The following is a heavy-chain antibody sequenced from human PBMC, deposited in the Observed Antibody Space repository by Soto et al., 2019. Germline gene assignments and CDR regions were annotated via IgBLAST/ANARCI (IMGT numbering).Heavy chain of an antibody. CDR1: GFTFSSYA. CDR2: ISGSGGST. Sequence: HPGGSLRLSCAASGFTFSSYAMSWVRQAPGKGLEWVSAISGSGGSTYYADSVKGRFTISRDNSKNTLYLQMNSLRAEDTAVYYCAKYRIFGVVIIPLVVWGQGTTVTVSS. D-gene: IGHD3-3*02. CDR3: AKYRIFGVVIIPLVV. V-gene: IGHV3-23*01. J-gene: IGHJ6*02.